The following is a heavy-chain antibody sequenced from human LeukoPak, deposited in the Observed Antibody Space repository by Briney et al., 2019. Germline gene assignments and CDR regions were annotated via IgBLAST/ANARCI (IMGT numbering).Heavy chain of an antibody. J-gene: IGHJ4*02. CDR2: ISYDGSNK. D-gene: IGHD3-10*01. CDR3: ARDGYYYGSGNFDY. Sequence: LSLTCTVSGGSISSSSYYWGWIRQPPGKGLEWVAVISYDGSNKYYADSVKGRFTISRDNSKNTLYLQMNSLRAEDTAVYYCARDGYYYGSGNFDYWGQGTLVTVSS. CDR1: GGSISSSS. V-gene: IGHV3-30*03.